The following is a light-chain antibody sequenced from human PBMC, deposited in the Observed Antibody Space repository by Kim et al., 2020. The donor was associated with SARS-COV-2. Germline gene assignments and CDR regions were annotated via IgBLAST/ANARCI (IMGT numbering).Light chain of an antibody. J-gene: IGLJ2*01. Sequence: LGQTVRSTCHGDRLRSYYASWYQQKPGQAPVLVIYGKNNRPSGIPDRFSGSSSGNTASLTITGAQAEDEADYYCNSRDSSGNFVVFGGGTQLTVL. V-gene: IGLV3-19*01. CDR2: GKN. CDR1: RLRSYY. CDR3: NSRDSSGNFVV.